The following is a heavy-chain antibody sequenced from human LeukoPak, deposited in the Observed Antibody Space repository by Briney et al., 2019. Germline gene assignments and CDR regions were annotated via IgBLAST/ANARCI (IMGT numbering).Heavy chain of an antibody. Sequence: GGSLRLSCTASGFTLGSHDMHWVRHIPGQGLEWVAAVSSGFHAFFADSVQGRFTVSREDARNSLYLQMNSLRAGDTAVYYCVREARGNHYTYFDYWGQGTLVTVSS. CDR1: GFTLGSHD. CDR2: VSSGFHA. J-gene: IGHJ4*02. V-gene: IGHV3-13*01. D-gene: IGHD1-14*01. CDR3: VREARGNHYTYFDY.